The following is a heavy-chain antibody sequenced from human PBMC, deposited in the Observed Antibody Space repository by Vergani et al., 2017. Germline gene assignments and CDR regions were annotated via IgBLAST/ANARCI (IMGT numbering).Heavy chain of an antibody. CDR3: AGDQLGWTNGVGYTGYYYYMDV. D-gene: IGHD2-8*01. Sequence: QVQLVQSGAEVKKPGSSVKVSCKASGGTFSSYAISWVRQAPGQGLEWMGGIIPIFGTANYAQKFQGRVTITADESTSTAYMELGSLRSEETAVYYCAGDQLGWTNGVGYTGYYYYMDVWGKGTTVTVSS. CDR1: GGTFSSYA. J-gene: IGHJ6*03. CDR2: IIPIFGTA. V-gene: IGHV1-69*12.